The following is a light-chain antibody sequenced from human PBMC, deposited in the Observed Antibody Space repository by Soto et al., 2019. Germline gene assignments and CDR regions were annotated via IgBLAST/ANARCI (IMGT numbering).Light chain of an antibody. J-gene: IGKJ4*01. CDR1: QSVSSSF. CDR2: GAS. V-gene: IGKV3-20*01. Sequence: PGERATLSCRASQSVSSSFLAWYQQKPGQAPRLLIYGASSRATGIPDMFSGSGSGTDFTLTISRLEPEDVAVYYCQQYDRSPLTFGGGTKVEIK. CDR3: QQYDRSPLT.